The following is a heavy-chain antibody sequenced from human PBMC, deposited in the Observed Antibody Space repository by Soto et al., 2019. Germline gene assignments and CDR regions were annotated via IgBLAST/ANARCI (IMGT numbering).Heavy chain of an antibody. Sequence: QVQLVESGGGVVQPGRSLRLSCAASGFTFSSYAMHWVRQAPGKGLEWVAVISYDGSNKYYADSVKGRFTISRDNSKNTLYLQMNSLRAEDTAVYYCARDLGDLNYGMDVWGQGTTVTVSS. CDR3: ARDLGDLNYGMDV. V-gene: IGHV3-30-3*01. J-gene: IGHJ6*02. D-gene: IGHD3-16*01. CDR2: ISYDGSNK. CDR1: GFTFSSYA.